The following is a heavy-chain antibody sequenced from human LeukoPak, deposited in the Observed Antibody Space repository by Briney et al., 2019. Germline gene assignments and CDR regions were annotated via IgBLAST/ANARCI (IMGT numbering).Heavy chain of an antibody. V-gene: IGHV4-59*12. J-gene: IGHJ4*02. D-gene: IGHD1-14*01. CDR1: GGSISSYY. Sequence: PSETLSLTCTVSGGSISSYYWSWIRQPPGKGLEWIGYIYYSGSTNYNPSLKSRVTISVDTSKNQFSLQLNSVTPEDTAIYYCARGAPYHLDYWGQGTLVTVSS. CDR2: IYYSGST. CDR3: ARGAPYHLDY.